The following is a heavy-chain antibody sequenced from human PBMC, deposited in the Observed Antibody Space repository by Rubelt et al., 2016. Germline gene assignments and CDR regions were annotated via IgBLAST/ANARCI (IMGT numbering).Heavy chain of an antibody. CDR3: AREGLGRDGYKSASRDFDY. J-gene: IGHJ4*02. D-gene: IGHD5-24*01. V-gene: IGHV3-30*04. CDR2: ISYDGSNK. CDR1: GFIFSNYA. Sequence: QVQLVESGGGVVQSGGSLRLSCAGSGFIFSNYAMHWVRQAPGKGLGWVAVISYDGSNKYYADSVKGRFTISRDNSKNTLYLQMNTLGAEETAVYYCAREGLGRDGYKSASRDFDYWGQGTLVTVS.